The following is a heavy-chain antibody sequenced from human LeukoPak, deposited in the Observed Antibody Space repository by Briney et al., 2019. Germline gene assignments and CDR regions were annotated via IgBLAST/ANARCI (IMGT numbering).Heavy chain of an antibody. CDR2: ISSSGSTI. J-gene: IGHJ6*02. D-gene: IGHD1-26*01. CDR1: GFTFSSYE. V-gene: IGHV3-48*03. Sequence: GGSLRLSCAASGFTFSSYEMNWARQAPGKGLEWVSYISSSGSTIYYADSVKGRFTISRDNAKNSLYLQMNSLRAEDTAVYYCARESGMAGLRDYYGMDVWGQGTTVTVSS. CDR3: ARESGMAGLRDYYGMDV.